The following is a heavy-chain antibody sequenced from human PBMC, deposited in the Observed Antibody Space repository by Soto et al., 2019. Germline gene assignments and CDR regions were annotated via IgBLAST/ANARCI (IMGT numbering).Heavy chain of an antibody. CDR2: ISAYNGNT. CDR3: ARVGAYCVSTSCHDY. Sequence: QVQLVQSGAEVKKPWASVKVSCKASGYTFTNYGISWVRQAPGQGLEWMGWISAYNGNTDYAQKLQGRVTMTTDTSTSTAYMELRSLRSDDTAVYYCARVGAYCVSTSCHDYWGQGTLVTVSS. J-gene: IGHJ4*02. V-gene: IGHV1-18*01. D-gene: IGHD2-2*01. CDR1: GYTFTNYG.